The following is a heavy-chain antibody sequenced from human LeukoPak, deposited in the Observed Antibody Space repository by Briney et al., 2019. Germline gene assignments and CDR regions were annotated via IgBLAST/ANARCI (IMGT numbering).Heavy chain of an antibody. CDR3: AREGDVFDI. CDR1: GDSISNYY. Sequence: SETLSLTCTVSGDSISNYYWSWIRQPAGKGLEWIGRIYTSGSTNYNPSLKSRVAMSVDTSKSQFSLKLSSVTAADTAVYFCAREGDVFDIWGQGTMVTVSS. V-gene: IGHV4-4*07. J-gene: IGHJ3*02. CDR2: IYTSGST.